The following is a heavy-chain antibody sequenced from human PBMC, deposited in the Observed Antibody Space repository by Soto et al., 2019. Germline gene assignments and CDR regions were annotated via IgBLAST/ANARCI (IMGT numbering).Heavy chain of an antibody. CDR1: DFTFRSDR. CDR2: INSDGSSK. V-gene: IGHV3-74*01. J-gene: IGHJ6*03. D-gene: IGHD3-3*01. CDR3: AGRFLEWLLSPAYYMDV. Sequence: GGSLRLSCEASDFTFRSDRLHWVRQAPEQGLVWVSRINSDGSSKRYADSVKGRFTISRDNAKNTLYLQMNSLRAEDTAVYYCAGRFLEWLLSPAYYMDVWGKGTTVTVSS.